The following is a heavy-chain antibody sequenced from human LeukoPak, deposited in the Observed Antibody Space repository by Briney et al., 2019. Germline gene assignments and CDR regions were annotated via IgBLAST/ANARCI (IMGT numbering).Heavy chain of an antibody. D-gene: IGHD2-2*01. CDR2: ISWNSGSI. J-gene: IGHJ4*02. CDR3: AKGYCSSNMCYVDY. V-gene: IGHV3-9*01. Sequence: GRSLRLSRAASGFTFDDYAMHWVRQAPGKGLEWVSGISWNSGSIAYGDSVKGRFTISRDNAKNSLYLQMNSLRVEDTALYYCAKGYCSSNMCYVDYWGQGTLVTVSS. CDR1: GFTFDDYA.